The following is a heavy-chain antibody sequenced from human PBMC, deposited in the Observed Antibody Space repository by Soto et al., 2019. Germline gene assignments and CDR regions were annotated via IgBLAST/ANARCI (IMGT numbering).Heavy chain of an antibody. Sequence: SETLSLTCAVYGGSFSGDYWSWIRQPPGKGLEWIGEINHSGSTNYNPSLKSRVTISVDTSKNQFSLKLSSVTAADTAVYYCASMNLDYWGQGTLVTVSS. CDR2: INHSGST. V-gene: IGHV4-34*01. J-gene: IGHJ4*02. D-gene: IGHD3-16*01. CDR1: GGSFSGDY. CDR3: ASMNLDY.